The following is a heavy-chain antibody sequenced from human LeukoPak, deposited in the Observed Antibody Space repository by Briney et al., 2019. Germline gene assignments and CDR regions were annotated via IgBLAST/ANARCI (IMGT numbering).Heavy chain of an antibody. Sequence: GGSLRLSCAASGFTFSIYDIHWVRQPTGKGLEWVSTFGIGDDTYYPGSVKGRFTISRDNAKNTLYLQMNSLRAEDTAVYYCARAINYNLIDYWGQGTPVTVSS. CDR2: FGIGDDT. J-gene: IGHJ4*02. D-gene: IGHD4-11*01. V-gene: IGHV3-13*01. CDR1: GFTFSIYD. CDR3: ARAINYNLIDY.